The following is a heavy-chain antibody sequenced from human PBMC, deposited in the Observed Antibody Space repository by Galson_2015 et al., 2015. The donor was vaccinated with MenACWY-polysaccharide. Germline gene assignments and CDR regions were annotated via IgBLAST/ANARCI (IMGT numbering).Heavy chain of an antibody. CDR1: GFTFDDYA. V-gene: IGHV3-9*01. CDR3: ARSAVRRSITIFGVVIYYYMDV. Sequence: SLRLSCAASGFTFDDYAMHWVRQAPGKGLEWVSGISWNSGSIGYADSVKGRFTISRDNAKNSLYLQMNSLRAEDTAVYYCARSAVRRSITIFGVVIYYYMDVWGKGTTVTVSS. CDR2: ISWNSGSI. J-gene: IGHJ6*03. D-gene: IGHD3-3*01.